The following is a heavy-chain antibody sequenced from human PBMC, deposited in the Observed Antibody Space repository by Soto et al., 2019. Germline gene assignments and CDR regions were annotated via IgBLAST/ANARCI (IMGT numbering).Heavy chain of an antibody. Sequence: QVQLVESGGGVVQPGGSLRLSCTTSGFTFNTYGMHWVRQAPGKGLEWVAIIWYDGSNKYYADSVKGRFTISRDNSKNTLYLKMNSLRAEDTALYYCARSDCTGAYCYSWPFNYGVDVWGQGTTVTVSS. CDR2: IWYDGSNK. V-gene: IGHV3-33*08. J-gene: IGHJ6*02. D-gene: IGHD2-15*01. CDR3: ARSDCTGAYCYSWPFNYGVDV. CDR1: GFTFNTYG.